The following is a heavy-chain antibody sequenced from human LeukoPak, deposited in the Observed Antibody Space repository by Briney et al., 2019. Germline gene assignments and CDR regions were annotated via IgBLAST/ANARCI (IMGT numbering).Heavy chain of an antibody. J-gene: IGHJ4*02. CDR1: GGSFSGYY. CDR3: ASRLYSSSREYYFDY. D-gene: IGHD6-6*01. Sequence: SETLSLTCAVYGGSFSGYYWSWIRQPPGKGLEWIGEINHSGSTNYNPSLKSRVTISVDTSKSQFSLKLSSVTAADTAVYYCASRLYSSSREYYFDYWGQGTLVTVSS. CDR2: INHSGST. V-gene: IGHV4-34*01.